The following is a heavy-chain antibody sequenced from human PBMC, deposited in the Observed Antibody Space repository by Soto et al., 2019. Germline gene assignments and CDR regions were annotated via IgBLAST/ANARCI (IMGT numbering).Heavy chain of an antibody. D-gene: IGHD3-10*01. V-gene: IGHV1-69*01. CDR2: IIPLFGTP. CDR3: ARDREDYDSGKYYSHVNF. J-gene: IGHJ4*02. Sequence: QVQLVQSGAEVKKPGSSVKVSCKASGGIFSTYAISWLRQAPGQGLEWMGGIIPLFGTPNYAQRFQGRVTITTDEPMSTAYMELSRLRSEDMAVYYCARDREDYDSGKYYSHVNFWGQGTRVTVFS. CDR1: GGIFSTYA.